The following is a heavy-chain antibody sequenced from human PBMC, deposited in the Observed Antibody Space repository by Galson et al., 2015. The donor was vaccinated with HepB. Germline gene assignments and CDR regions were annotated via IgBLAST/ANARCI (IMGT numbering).Heavy chain of an antibody. Sequence: SLRLSCAASGFTFNSYGMHWVRQAPGKGLEWVAVISYDGSNKYYADSVKGRFTISRDNSKNTLYLQMNSLRAEDTAVYYCAKNLRDRYSSGWYPIDYWGQGTLVTVSS. CDR3: AKNLRDRYSSGWYPIDY. CDR1: GFTFNSYG. J-gene: IGHJ4*02. CDR2: ISYDGSNK. V-gene: IGHV3-30*18. D-gene: IGHD6-19*01.